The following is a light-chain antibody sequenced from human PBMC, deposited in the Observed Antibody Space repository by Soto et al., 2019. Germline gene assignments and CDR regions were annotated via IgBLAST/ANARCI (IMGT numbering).Light chain of an antibody. V-gene: IGKV4-1*01. J-gene: IGKJ1*01. CDR3: QQYYSTPRT. Sequence: DIVMTQSPDSLAVSLGERATINCKSSQSVLYSSNNKNYLAWYQQKPGQPPKLLIYWASTRESRVPDRFSGSESGTDFTLTISILQAEDVAVYYCQQYYSTPRTFGQGTKVEIK. CDR2: WAS. CDR1: QSVLYSSNNKNY.